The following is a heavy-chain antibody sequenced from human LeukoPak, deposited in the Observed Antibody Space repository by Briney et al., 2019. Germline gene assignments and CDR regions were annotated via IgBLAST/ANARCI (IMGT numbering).Heavy chain of an antibody. CDR2: IYYSGST. CDR1: GDSISSSSSY. V-gene: IGHV4-39*01. J-gene: IGHJ4*02. D-gene: IGHD3-9*01. Sequence: PSETLSLTCTVSGDSISSSSSYWGWIRQPPGGGLEWIGSIYYSGSTYYNTSLKGRATISVDTSKKQFSLKLSSVTAADTAVYYCARQVPYYDILTGYLPYYFDYWGQGTLVTVSS. CDR3: ARQVPYYDILTGYLPYYFDY.